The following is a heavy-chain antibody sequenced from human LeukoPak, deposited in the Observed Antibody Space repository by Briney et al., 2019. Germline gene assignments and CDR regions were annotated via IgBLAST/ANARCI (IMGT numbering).Heavy chain of an antibody. V-gene: IGHV1-69*05. CDR3: ARGPRQSGYLPDY. Sequence: AVKVSCKDSRGTFSSYVISWVRQAPGQGREWMGRIIPIFGTANYAQKFQGRVTITTDESTRTDYMAMSRLRAAGTGVYYCARGPRQSGYLPDYWGQGTLVTVCS. J-gene: IGHJ4*02. CDR1: RGTFSSYV. CDR2: IIPIFGTA. D-gene: IGHD3-3*01.